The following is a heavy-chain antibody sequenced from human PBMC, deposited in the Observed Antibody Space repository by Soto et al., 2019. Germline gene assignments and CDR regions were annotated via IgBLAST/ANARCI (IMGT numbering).Heavy chain of an antibody. CDR2: IYWNDDK. D-gene: IGHD6-6*01. CDR3: APLIAARRSFDY. V-gene: IGHV2-5*01. CDR1: GFSLSTSGVG. Sequence: SGPALVNPTQTLTLTCTFSGFSLSTSGVGVGWIRQPPGKALEWLALIYWNDDKRYSPSLKSRLTITKDTSKNQVVLTMTNMDHVDTATYYCAPLIAARRSFDYWGQGTLVTVSS. J-gene: IGHJ4*02.